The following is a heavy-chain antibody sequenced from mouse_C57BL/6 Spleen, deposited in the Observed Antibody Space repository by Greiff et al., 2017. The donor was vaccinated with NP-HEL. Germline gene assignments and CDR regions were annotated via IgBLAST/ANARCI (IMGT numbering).Heavy chain of an antibody. J-gene: IGHJ2*01. V-gene: IGHV5-9-1*02. Sequence: EVMLVESGEGLVKPGGSLKLSCAASGFTFSSYAMSWVRQTPEKRLEWVAYISSGGDYIYYADTVKGRFTISRDNARNTLYLQMSSLKSEDTAMYYCTRDHQGGYFDYWGQGTTLTVSS. CDR2: ISSGGDYI. CDR3: TRDHQGGYFDY. CDR1: GFTFSSYA.